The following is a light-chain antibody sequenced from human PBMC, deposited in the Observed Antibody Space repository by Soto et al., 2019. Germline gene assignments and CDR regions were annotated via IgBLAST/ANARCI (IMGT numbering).Light chain of an antibody. J-gene: IGKJ4*01. Sequence: DIQMTQSPSTLSASVGDRVTITCRASQSISSWLAWYQQKPGKAPKLLIYDASSLESGVPSRFSGSGSGTEFTLPISSLQPDDFATYYCHQYNSYSLTFGGGTKVEIK. V-gene: IGKV1-5*01. CDR2: DAS. CDR1: QSISSW. CDR3: HQYNSYSLT.